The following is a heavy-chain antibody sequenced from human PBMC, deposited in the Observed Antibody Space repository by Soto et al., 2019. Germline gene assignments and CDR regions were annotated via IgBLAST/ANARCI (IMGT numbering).Heavy chain of an antibody. D-gene: IGHD6-19*01. CDR2: IWYDGSYK. V-gene: IGHV3-33*01. Sequence: QVQLVESGGGVVQPGRSLRLSCAASGFTFSNYGMHWVRQAPGKGLEWVAVIWYDGSYKYYADSVKGRLTISRDNSKNSLYLQMKSLRAEATAVYYCTRPLFWDSTGWSTRDAFDSWGQGTMVTVSS. J-gene: IGHJ3*02. CDR3: TRPLFWDSTGWSTRDAFDS. CDR1: GFTFSNYG.